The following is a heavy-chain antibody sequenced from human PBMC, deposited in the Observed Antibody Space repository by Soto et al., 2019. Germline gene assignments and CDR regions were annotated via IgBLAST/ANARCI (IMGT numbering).Heavy chain of an antibody. V-gene: IGHV3-30-3*01. CDR2: ISYDGSDK. CDR1: GFTFSSYA. Sequence: SLRLSCAASGFTFSSYAMHWVRQAPGKGLEWVAVISYDGSDKYYADSVKGQFTISRDNSKNTLYLQMNSLRAEDTAVYYCARARTMRRHNAFDIWGQGTMVTVS. CDR3: ARARTMRRHNAFDI. J-gene: IGHJ3*02. D-gene: IGHD3-22*01.